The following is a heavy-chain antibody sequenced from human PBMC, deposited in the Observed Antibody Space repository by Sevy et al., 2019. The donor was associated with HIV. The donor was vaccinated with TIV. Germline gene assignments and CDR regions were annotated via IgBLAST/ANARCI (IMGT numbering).Heavy chain of an antibody. D-gene: IGHD6-19*01. J-gene: IGHJ6*02. CDR3: AREAVAGRSGPWKADYYYAGMDV. CDR1: GFIFSDYW. Sequence: GGSLRLSCVASGFIFSDYWMTWVRQAPGKGLEWVANIKQDGNEKYYMDSAKGRLTISRDNAMNSVYLQVNSLRAEDTAGYYCAREAVAGRSGPWKADYYYAGMDVWGQGTTVTVSS. V-gene: IGHV3-7*01. CDR2: IKQDGNEK.